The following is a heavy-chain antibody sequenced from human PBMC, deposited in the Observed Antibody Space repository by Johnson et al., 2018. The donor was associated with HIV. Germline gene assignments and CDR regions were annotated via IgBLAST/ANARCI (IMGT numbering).Heavy chain of an antibody. CDR3: AREDQNWNYDHAFDI. D-gene: IGHD1-7*01. J-gene: IGHJ3*02. CDR1: GFTFSSYA. V-gene: IGHV3-30-3*01. Sequence: QVQLVESGGGVVQPGRSLRLSCAASGFTFSSYAMHWVRQAPGKGLAWVAVISYDGSNKYYADSVKGRFTISRDNSKNTLYLQMNSLRAEDTAVYYCAREDQNWNYDHAFDIWGQGTMVTVSS. CDR2: ISYDGSNK.